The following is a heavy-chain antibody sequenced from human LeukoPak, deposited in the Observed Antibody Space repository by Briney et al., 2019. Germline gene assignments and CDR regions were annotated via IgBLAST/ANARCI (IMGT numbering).Heavy chain of an antibody. Sequence: GASVKGSCKASGYTFTGDYMHWVRQAPVQGLEWMGWITPNSGGTNYAQKFQGRVTMTRDTSISTAYMELCRLISDDTAVYYCAREGNQLNDWGQGTLVTVSS. CDR2: ITPNSGGT. D-gene: IGHD2-2*01. V-gene: IGHV1-2*02. CDR3: AREGNQLND. J-gene: IGHJ4*02. CDR1: GYTFTGDY.